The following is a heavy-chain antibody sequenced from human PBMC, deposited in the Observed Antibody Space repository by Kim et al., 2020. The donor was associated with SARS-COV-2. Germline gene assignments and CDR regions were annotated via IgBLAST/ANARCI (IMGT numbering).Heavy chain of an antibody. CDR1: GDSISSSSNY. V-gene: IGHV4-39*01. J-gene: IGHJ4*02. CDR2: INYSGTT. Sequence: SETLSLTCTVSGDSISSSSNYWGWIRQPPGKGLEWIGSINYSGTTYYNPSLKRRVTISVDTSKNQFSLKMRSVTAADTAVYYCARLVSENSAVEYWGQGTLVTVSS. CDR3: ARLVSENSAVEY.